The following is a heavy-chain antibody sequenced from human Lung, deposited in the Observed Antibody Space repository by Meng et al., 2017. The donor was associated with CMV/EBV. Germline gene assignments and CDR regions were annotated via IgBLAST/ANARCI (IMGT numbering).Heavy chain of an antibody. J-gene: IGHJ4*02. V-gene: IGHV2-5*02. CDR1: GFSFSTSGVS. D-gene: IGHD3-3*01. CDR2: IYWDYDK. CDR3: AHSRGHSYEYFDY. Sequence: QITLKESDPTLVNPTQTLTLTCSFSGFSFSTSGVSVGWIRQPPGKSLVWLALIYWDYDKRYSPSLKSRLTNTKDTPKNQIVLKTTVVYPVNTATYYCAHSRGHSYEYFDYWGQGTLVTVSS.